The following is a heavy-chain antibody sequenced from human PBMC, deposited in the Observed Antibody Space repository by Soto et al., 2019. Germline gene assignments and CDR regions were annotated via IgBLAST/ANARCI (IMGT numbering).Heavy chain of an antibody. V-gene: IGHV4-39*01. J-gene: IGHJ4*02. Sequence: PSETLSLTCTVSGGSISSTSYYWGWVRQPPGKGLEWIGAIYTSGSTYYNPSLKSRITISVDTSKNQFSLKLSSVTATDTAVYYCARHVHGYCSSPSCHTDDWGQGTLVTVSS. CDR3: ARHVHGYCSSPSCHTDD. CDR1: GGSISSTSYY. D-gene: IGHD2-2*02. CDR2: IYTSGST.